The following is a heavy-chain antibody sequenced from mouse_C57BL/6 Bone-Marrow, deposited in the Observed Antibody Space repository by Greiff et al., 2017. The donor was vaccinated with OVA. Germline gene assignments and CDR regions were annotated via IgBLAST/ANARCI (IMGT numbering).Heavy chain of an antibody. J-gene: IGHJ4*01. CDR2: IWSGGST. D-gene: IGHD1-1*01. V-gene: IGHV2-2*01. Sequence: ESGPGLVQPSQSLSITCTVSGFSLTSYGVHWVRQSPGKGLEWLGVIWSGGSTDYNAAFISRLSISKDNSKSQVFFKMNSLQADDTAIYYCARNGITTVVANYAMDYWGQGTSVTVSS. CDR3: ARNGITTVVANYAMDY. CDR1: GFSLTSYG.